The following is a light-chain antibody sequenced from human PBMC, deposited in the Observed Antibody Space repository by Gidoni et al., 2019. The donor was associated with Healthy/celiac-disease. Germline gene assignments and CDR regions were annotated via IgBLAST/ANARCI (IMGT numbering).Light chain of an antibody. CDR1: QSVSSSY. Sequence: EIVLTQSPGTLSLSPGERATLSCRASQSVSSSYLAWYQQKPGQAPRLLIYGASSGATGIPDRFSGSGSGTDFTLTISRLEPEDFAVYYCQQYGSSPPMCSFGQGTKLEIK. J-gene: IGKJ2*04. CDR2: GAS. V-gene: IGKV3-20*01. CDR3: QQYGSSPPMCS.